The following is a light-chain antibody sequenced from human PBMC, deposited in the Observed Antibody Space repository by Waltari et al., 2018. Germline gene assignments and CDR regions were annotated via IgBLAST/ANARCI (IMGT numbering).Light chain of an antibody. J-gene: IGKJ4*01. Sequence: EIVLTQSPGTLSLSPGERATLFCRASQSVTSISLTWYQQKFGQAPRLLIYGTSSRATGIPDRFSGSGSGTDFTLTISRLEPEDFAVYYCQQYDGEVVTFGGGTKVEI. CDR1: QSVTSIS. CDR3: QQYDGEVVT. CDR2: GTS. V-gene: IGKV3-20*01.